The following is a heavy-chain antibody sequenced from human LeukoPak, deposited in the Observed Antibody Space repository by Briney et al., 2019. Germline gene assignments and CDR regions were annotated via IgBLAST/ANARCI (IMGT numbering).Heavy chain of an antibody. J-gene: IGHJ4*02. Sequence: ASVKVSCKASGYTFTDYAIHWVRQAPGQRLEWMGWINADNGNTKYSQKFQGRVTITRDTSASTAYMVLSSLRSEDTAVYYCARVDYSNDVDYWGQGTLVTVSS. V-gene: IGHV1-3*01. D-gene: IGHD4-11*01. CDR3: ARVDYSNDVDY. CDR1: GYTFTDYA. CDR2: INADNGNT.